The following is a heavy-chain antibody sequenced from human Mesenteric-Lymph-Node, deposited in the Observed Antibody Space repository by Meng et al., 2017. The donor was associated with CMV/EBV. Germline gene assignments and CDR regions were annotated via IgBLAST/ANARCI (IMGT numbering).Heavy chain of an antibody. V-gene: IGHV3-21*06. CDR1: GFSFSTYA. CDR3: AREPMHAAFDI. Sequence: GGSLRLSCTASGFSFSTYAMNWVRQAPGKGLEWVASITTSGDFVFYADSVKGQFTISRDNTKNSLYLKMNSLKADETAVYYCAREPMHAAFDIWGRGTMVTVSS. J-gene: IGHJ3*02. CDR2: ITTSGDFV.